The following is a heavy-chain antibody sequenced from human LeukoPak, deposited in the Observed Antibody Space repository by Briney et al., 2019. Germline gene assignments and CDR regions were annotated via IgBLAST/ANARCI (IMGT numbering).Heavy chain of an antibody. CDR3: AKCILAARPEYYFDY. D-gene: IGHD6-6*01. Sequence: PGGSLRLSCAASGFTFSSYGMHWVRQAPGKGLEWVAFIRYDGSNKYYADSVKGRFTISRDNSKNTLYLQMNSLRAEDTAVYYCAKCILAARPEYYFDYWGQGTLVTVSS. J-gene: IGHJ4*02. CDR1: GFTFSSYG. V-gene: IGHV3-30*02. CDR2: IRYDGSNK.